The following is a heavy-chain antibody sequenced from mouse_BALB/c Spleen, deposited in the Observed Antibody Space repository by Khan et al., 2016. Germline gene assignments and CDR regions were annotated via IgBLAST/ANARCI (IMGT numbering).Heavy chain of an antibody. Sequence: QIQLVQSGPELKKPGETVKISCRASGYAFTNYGIHWVRQAPGKGLKWMGWIATYSGEPTYADDFKGRFAFSLETSASTASLQLNNLNNEDTATYFCVRRGVRGLYCAMDDWGQGTSVTVSS. V-gene: IGHV9-3-1*01. CDR1: GYAFTNYG. CDR3: VRRGVRGLYCAMDD. CDR2: IATYSGEP. J-gene: IGHJ4*01.